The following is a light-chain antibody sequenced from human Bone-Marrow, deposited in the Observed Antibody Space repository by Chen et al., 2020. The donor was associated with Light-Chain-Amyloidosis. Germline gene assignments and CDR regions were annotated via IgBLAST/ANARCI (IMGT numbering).Light chain of an antibody. Sequence: GVNQPTSASGTPGQRGTISCSGGSSNIGINTVNWYQQLPGTAPKLLINSNNQRPSGVPDRFSGSKSGTSASLAISGLQSEDEADYYCAAWDDSLNGWVFGGGTKLTVL. CDR3: AAWDDSLNGWV. CDR2: SNN. V-gene: IGLV1-44*01. J-gene: IGLJ3*02. CDR1: SSNIGINT.